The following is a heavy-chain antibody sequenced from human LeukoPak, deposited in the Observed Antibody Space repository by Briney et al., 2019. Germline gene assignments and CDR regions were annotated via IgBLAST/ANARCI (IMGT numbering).Heavy chain of an antibody. J-gene: IGHJ3*02. V-gene: IGHV1-18*01. CDR1: GYTFTSYA. CDR3: ARGATTDSSGWYRDAFDI. D-gene: IGHD6-19*01. Sequence: ASVKVSCKASGYTFTSYAMHWVRQAPGQRLEWMGRISAYNGNTNYAQKLQGRVTMTTDTSTSTAYMELRSLRSDDTAVYYCARGATTDSSGWYRDAFDIWGQGTMVTVSS. CDR2: ISAYNGNT.